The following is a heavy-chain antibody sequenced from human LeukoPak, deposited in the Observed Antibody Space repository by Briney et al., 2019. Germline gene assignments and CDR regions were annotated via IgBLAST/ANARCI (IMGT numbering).Heavy chain of an antibody. CDR2: INAGNGNT. J-gene: IGHJ4*02. V-gene: IGHV1-3*01. D-gene: IGHD2-2*01. CDR1: GYTFTSYA. CDR3: ARVGIVVVPPDY. Sequence: ASVKVSCKASGYTFTSYAMHWVRQAPGQRLEWMGWINAGNGNTKYSQKFQGRVTITRDTSASTAYMVLSSLRSEDTAVYYCARVGIVVVPPDYWGQGTLVTVSS.